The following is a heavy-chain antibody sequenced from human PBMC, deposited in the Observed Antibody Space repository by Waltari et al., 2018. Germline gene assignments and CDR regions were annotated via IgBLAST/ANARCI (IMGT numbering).Heavy chain of an antibody. CDR3: ARAPIAVAGTRYYGMDV. J-gene: IGHJ6*02. V-gene: IGHV4-59*11. CDR1: GGSISSHY. Sequence: QVQLQESGPGLVKPSETLSLTCTVSGGSISSHYWSWIRQPPGKGLEWIGYIYYSGSTNYNPSLKSRVTISVDTSKNQFSLKLSSVTAADTAVYYCARAPIAVAGTRYYGMDVWGQGTTVTVSS. CDR2: IYYSGST. D-gene: IGHD6-19*01.